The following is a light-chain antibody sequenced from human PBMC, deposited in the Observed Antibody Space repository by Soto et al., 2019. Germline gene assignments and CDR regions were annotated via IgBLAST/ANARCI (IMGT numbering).Light chain of an antibody. CDR3: QQYYDPPRT. J-gene: IGKJ1*01. CDR1: QSVFYSSNNKNY. CDR2: WAS. Sequence: DIVVTQSPESLAVSLGERATINCKSSQSVFYSSNNKNYLAWYQQKPGQPPKLLIYWASTRESGVPDRFSGSGSGTAFTLTISSLQAEDVAVYYCQQYYDPPRTFVQGTKVEIK. V-gene: IGKV4-1*01.